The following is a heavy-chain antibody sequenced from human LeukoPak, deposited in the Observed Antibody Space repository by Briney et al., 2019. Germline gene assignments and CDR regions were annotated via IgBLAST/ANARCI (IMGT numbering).Heavy chain of an antibody. D-gene: IGHD5-12*01. J-gene: IGHJ4*02. CDR1: GFTFSNAW. Sequence: GGSLRLSCAASGFTFSNAWMSWVRQAPGKGLEWVGRIKSKTDGGTTDYAAPVKGRFTISRDDSKNTLYLQMNSLKTEDTAVYYCTSYSGYDSFDYWGQGTLVTVSS. CDR2: IKSKTDGGTT. V-gene: IGHV3-15*01. CDR3: TSYSGYDSFDY.